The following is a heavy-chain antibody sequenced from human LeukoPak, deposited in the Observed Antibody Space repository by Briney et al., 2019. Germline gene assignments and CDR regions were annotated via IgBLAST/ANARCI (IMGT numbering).Heavy chain of an antibody. CDR2: IGQDGSEI. J-gene: IGHJ4*02. V-gene: IGHV3-7*03. CDR3: ARERQQIRYFDY. D-gene: IGHD6-13*01. CDR1: GFTLGSHW. Sequence: PGGSLRLSCAASGFTLGSHWMTWVRQAPGEGLEFVANIGQDGSEINYADSVRGRFTISRDNAKNSLYLQMNSLTAEDTALYYCARERQQIRYFDYWGQGTLVTVSS.